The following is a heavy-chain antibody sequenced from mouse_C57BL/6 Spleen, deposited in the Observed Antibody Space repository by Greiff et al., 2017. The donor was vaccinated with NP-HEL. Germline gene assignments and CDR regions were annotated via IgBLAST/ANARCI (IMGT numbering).Heavy chain of an antibody. J-gene: IGHJ1*03. V-gene: IGHV1-64*01. D-gene: IGHD1-1*01. Sequence: QVQLQQPGAELVKPGASVKLSCKASGYTFTSYWMHWVKQRPGQGLEWIGMIHPNSGSTNYNEKFKSKATLTVDKSSSTAYMQLSSLTSEDSAVYYCANYYYGGSYGYFDVWGTGTTVTVSS. CDR2: IHPNSGST. CDR1: GYTFTSYW. CDR3: ANYYYGGSYGYFDV.